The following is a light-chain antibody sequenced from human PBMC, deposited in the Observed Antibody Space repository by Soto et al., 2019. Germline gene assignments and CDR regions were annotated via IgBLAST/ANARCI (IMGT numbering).Light chain of an antibody. CDR3: SSYTSSSTHL. CDR1: RSDVGGYNY. CDR2: EVS. J-gene: IGLJ1*01. Sequence: QSALTQPASVSGSPGQSISISCTGTRSDVGGYNYVSWHQQHPGKAPKLMIYEVSNRPSGVSTRFSGSKSGNTASLTISGLQAEDEADYYCSSYTSSSTHLFGTGTKLTVL. V-gene: IGLV2-14*01.